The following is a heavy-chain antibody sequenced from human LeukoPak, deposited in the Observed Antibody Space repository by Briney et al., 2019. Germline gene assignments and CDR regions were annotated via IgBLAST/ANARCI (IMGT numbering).Heavy chain of an antibody. J-gene: IGHJ4*02. CDR2: IIPIFGTA. Sequence: SVKVSCKASGGTFSSYAISWVRQAPGQGLEWMGGIIPIFGTANYAQKFQGRVTITTDESTSTAYMELSSLRSEDTAMYYCARALVPATEEYYFDYWGQGTLVTVSS. CDR3: ARALVPATEEYYFDY. D-gene: IGHD2-15*01. V-gene: IGHV1-69*05. CDR1: GGTFSSYA.